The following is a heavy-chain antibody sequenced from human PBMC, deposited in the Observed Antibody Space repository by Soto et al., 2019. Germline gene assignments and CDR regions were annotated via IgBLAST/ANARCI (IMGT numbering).Heavy chain of an antibody. V-gene: IGHV3-53*02. CDR1: GFTVSSNY. Sequence: EVQLVETGGGLIQPGGSLRLSCAASGFTVSSNYMSWVRQAPGKGLEWVSVIYSGGSTYYADSVKGRFTISRDNSKNTLYLQMNSLRAEDTAVYYCARGGRSGYLRRSFDYWGQGTLVTVSS. CDR2: IYSGGST. J-gene: IGHJ4*02. D-gene: IGHD3-22*01. CDR3: ARGGRSGYLRRSFDY.